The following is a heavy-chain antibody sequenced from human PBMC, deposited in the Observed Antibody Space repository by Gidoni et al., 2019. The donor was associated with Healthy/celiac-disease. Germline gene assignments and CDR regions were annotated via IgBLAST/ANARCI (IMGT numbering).Heavy chain of an antibody. Sequence: QVQLQQWGAGLLKPSETLSLTCAVYGGSFSGYYWSWTRQPPGKGLEWIGEINHSGSTNYNPSLKSRVTISVDTSKNQFSLKLSSVTAADTAVYYCARGTQPNYYDSSGPSTARYFDLWGRGTLVTVSS. D-gene: IGHD3-22*01. CDR2: INHSGST. CDR1: GGSFSGYY. CDR3: ARGTQPNYYDSSGPSTARYFDL. J-gene: IGHJ2*01. V-gene: IGHV4-34*01.